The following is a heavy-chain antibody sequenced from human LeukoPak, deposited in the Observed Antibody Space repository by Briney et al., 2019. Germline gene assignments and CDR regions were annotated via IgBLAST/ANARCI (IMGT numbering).Heavy chain of an antibody. D-gene: IGHD1-1*01. V-gene: IGHV1-69*13. CDR3: ARAHNRNYYYYYMDV. J-gene: IGHJ6*03. CDR1: GGTFSSYA. Sequence: ASVKVSCKASGGTFSSYAISWVRQAPGQGLEWMGGIIPIFGTANYAQKFQGRVTITADESTSTAYMELSSLRSEDTAVYYCARAHNRNYYYYYMDVWGKGTTVTVSS. CDR2: IIPIFGTA.